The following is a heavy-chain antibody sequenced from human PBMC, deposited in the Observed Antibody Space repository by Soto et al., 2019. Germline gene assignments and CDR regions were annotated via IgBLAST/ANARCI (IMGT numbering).Heavy chain of an antibody. CDR3: ARDLYSPPESYYDGMDV. CDR2: ISSSSSYI. J-gene: IGHJ6*02. Sequence: PGGSLRLSCSASGFTFSSYSMNWVRQAPGKGLEWVSSISSSSSYIYYADSVKGRFTISRDNAKNSLYLQMNSVRAEDTAVYYCARDLYSPPESYYDGMDVWGQGNTVTVSS. CDR1: GFTFSSYS. V-gene: IGHV3-21*01. D-gene: IGHD5-18*01.